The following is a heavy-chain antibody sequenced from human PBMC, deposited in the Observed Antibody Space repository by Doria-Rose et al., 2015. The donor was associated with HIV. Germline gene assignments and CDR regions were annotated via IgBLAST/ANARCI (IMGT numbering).Heavy chain of an antibody. V-gene: IGHV3-33*01. Sequence: YGMHWVRQAPGKGLEWVAVIWYDGSNKYYAGSVKGRFTISRDNSKNTLYLQMNSLRAEDTAVYYCARDRADYYDSSGSDAFDIWGQGTMVTVSS. D-gene: IGHD3-22*01. CDR1: YG. CDR2: IWYDGSNK. CDR3: ARDRADYYDSSGSDAFDI. J-gene: IGHJ3*02.